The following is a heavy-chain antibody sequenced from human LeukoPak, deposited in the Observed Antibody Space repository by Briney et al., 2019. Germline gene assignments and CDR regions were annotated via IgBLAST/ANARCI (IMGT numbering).Heavy chain of an antibody. D-gene: IGHD2/OR15-2a*01. CDR2: ISGSGGST. J-gene: IGHJ3*02. CDR3: AKDNVIKGRRSGLDAFDI. V-gene: IGHV3-23*01. CDR1: GFTFSSYA. Sequence: PGGSLRLSCAASGFTFSSYAMSWVRQAPGKGLEWVSAISGSGGSTYYADSVKGRFTISRDNSKNTLYLQMNSLRAEDTAVYYCAKDNVIKGRRSGLDAFDIWGQGTMVTVSS.